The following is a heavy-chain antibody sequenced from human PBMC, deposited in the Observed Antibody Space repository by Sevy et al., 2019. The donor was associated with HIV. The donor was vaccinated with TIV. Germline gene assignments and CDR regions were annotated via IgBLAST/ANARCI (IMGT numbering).Heavy chain of an antibody. V-gene: IGHV3-23*01. Sequence: GGSLRLSCAASGFTFSNYAMNWVRQAPGKGLEWVSGISGSGGSGEKTNYADSVKGRFTTSRDDSKNSLYLQLNSLRAEDTAIYYCARKYDSSGYFDYWGQGTLVTVSS. J-gene: IGHJ4*02. D-gene: IGHD3-22*01. CDR3: ARKYDSSGYFDY. CDR1: GFTFSNYA. CDR2: ISGSGGSGEKT.